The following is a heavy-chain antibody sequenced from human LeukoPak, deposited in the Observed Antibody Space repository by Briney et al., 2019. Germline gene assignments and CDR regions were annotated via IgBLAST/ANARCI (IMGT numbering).Heavy chain of an antibody. CDR2: ISSNGGST. CDR3: AKACSSAWYSIDY. J-gene: IGHJ4*02. Sequence: GGSLRLSCSASGFTFSSYAMHWVRQAPGKGLEYVSAISSNGGSTYYADSVKGRFTISRDNSNNTLYLQMNSLRAEDTAVYYCAKACSSAWYSIDYWGQGTLVTVSS. CDR1: GFTFSSYA. V-gene: IGHV3-64*04. D-gene: IGHD6-19*01.